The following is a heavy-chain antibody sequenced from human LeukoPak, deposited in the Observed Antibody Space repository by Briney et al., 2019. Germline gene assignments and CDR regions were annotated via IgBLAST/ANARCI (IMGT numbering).Heavy chain of an antibody. CDR1: GGSISSYY. V-gene: IGHV4-59*08. J-gene: IGHJ3*02. CDR2: IYYSGST. D-gene: IGHD3-22*01. Sequence: SETLSLTCTVSGGSISSYYWSWIRQPPGKGLEWIGYIYYSGSTNYNPSLKSRVTISVDTSENQFSLKLSSVTAADTAVYYCARRVYYYDSSGYYSDAFDIWGQGTMVTVSS. CDR3: ARRVYYYDSSGYYSDAFDI.